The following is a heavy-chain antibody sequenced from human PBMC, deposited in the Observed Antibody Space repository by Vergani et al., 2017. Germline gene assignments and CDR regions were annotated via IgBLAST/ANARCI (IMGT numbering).Heavy chain of an antibody. V-gene: IGHV4-30-4*01. Sequence: QVQLQESGPGLVKPSQTLSLTCTVSGGSISSGDYYWSWIRQPPGKGLEWIGYIYYSGSTYYNPSLKSRVTISVDTSKNQFSLKLSSVTAADTAVYYCARDRVSMFWSGLTYXFDYWGQGTLVTVSS. D-gene: IGHD3-3*01. CDR3: ARDRVSMFWSGLTYXFDY. J-gene: IGHJ4*02. CDR2: IYYSGST. CDR1: GGSISSGDYY.